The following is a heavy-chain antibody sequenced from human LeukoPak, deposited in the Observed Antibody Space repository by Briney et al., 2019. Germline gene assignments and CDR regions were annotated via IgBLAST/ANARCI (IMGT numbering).Heavy chain of an antibody. CDR2: VYNSGST. CDR3: ASQSIAARPIVY. D-gene: IGHD6-6*01. CDR1: GGSISNYY. Sequence: SETLSLTCTVSGGSISNYYWSWIRQPAGKGLEWIGRVYNSGSTNYNPSLKSRVTMSVGTSKNQFSLKLRSVTAADTAVYYCASQSIAARPIVYWGQGTLVTVSS. J-gene: IGHJ4*02. V-gene: IGHV4-4*07.